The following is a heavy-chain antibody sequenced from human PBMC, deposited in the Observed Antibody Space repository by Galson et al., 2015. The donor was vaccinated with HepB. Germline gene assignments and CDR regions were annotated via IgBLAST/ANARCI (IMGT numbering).Heavy chain of an antibody. J-gene: IGHJ6*03. CDR3: ARLSGHITMVRGIIPHHYYHYMDV. Sequence: SETLSLTCAVYGRSFSGYYWSWIRQPPGRGLEWIGRIYSSGSTNYNPSLKRRVTMSVDTSKNQFSLKLSSVTAADTAVYYCARLSGHITMVRGIIPHHYYHYMDVRGRGTTVTVSS. V-gene: IGHV4-59*10. CDR2: IYSSGST. CDR1: GRSFSGYY. D-gene: IGHD3-10*01.